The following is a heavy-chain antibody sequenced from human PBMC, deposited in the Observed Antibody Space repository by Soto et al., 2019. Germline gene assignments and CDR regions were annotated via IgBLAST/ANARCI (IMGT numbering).Heavy chain of an antibody. Sequence: SVKVSCKASGCTFSSYAISWVRQAPGQGLEWMGGIIPIFGTANYAQKFQGRVTITADKSTSTAYMELSSLRSEDTAVYYCAREVSAVAGIRHYGMDVWGQGTTVTVSS. J-gene: IGHJ6*02. CDR2: IIPIFGTA. CDR1: GCTFSSYA. D-gene: IGHD6-19*01. V-gene: IGHV1-69*06. CDR3: AREVSAVAGIRHYGMDV.